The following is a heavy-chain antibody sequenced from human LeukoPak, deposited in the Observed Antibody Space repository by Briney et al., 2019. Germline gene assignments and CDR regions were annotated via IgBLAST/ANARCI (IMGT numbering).Heavy chain of an antibody. V-gene: IGHV5-51*01. Sequence: GESLKISCKGSGSSFTSYWIGWVRQLPGKGLEWMGIIYPGDSDTRYSPSFQGQVTISADKSISTAYLQWSSLEASDTAMYYCARKPHSSSWYSNWFDPWGQGTLVTVSS. CDR2: IYPGDSDT. D-gene: IGHD6-13*01. CDR3: ARKPHSSSWYSNWFDP. CDR1: GSSFTSYW. J-gene: IGHJ5*02.